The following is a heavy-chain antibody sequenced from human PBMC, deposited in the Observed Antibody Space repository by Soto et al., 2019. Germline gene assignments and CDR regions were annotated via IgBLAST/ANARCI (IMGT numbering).Heavy chain of an antibody. J-gene: IGHJ4*02. CDR1: GYTFPSYD. D-gene: IGHD1-1*01. Sequence: ASVKVSCKASGYTFPSYDINWVRQATGQGLEWMGWMNPNSGNTGYAQKFQGRVTMTRNTSISTAYMELSSLRSEDTAVYYCAMVSFFYDGANGIYYIDYWGQGTPVTVSS. V-gene: IGHV1-8*01. CDR3: AMVSFFYDGANGIYYIDY. CDR2: MNPNSGNT.